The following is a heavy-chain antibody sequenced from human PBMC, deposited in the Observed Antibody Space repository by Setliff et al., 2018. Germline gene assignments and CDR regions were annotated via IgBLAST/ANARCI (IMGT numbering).Heavy chain of an antibody. CDR1: GDPISSHY. V-gene: IGHV4-59*11. Sequence: LTCTASGDPISSHYWSWIRQPPGKGLEWIGSIYHSGSSNNNPSLKSRVTITVERSKNQFSLILSSVTAADTAVYYCASERESASRQTYFDSWGQGTLVTVSS. CDR3: ASERESASRQTYFDS. J-gene: IGHJ4*02. CDR2: IYHSGSS. D-gene: IGHD2-15*01.